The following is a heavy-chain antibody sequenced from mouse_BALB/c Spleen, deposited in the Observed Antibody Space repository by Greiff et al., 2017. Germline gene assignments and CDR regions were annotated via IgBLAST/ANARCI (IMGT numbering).Heavy chain of an antibody. Sequence: VKLMESGPGLVAPSQSLSITCTVSGFSLTSYGVHWVRQPPGKGLEWLGVIWAGGSTNYNSALMSRLSISKDNSKSQVFLKMNSLQTDDTAMYYCARGGGYDPAWFAYWGQGTLVTVSA. CDR3: ARGGGYDPAWFAY. CDR2: IWAGGST. V-gene: IGHV2-9*02. CDR1: GFSLTSYG. D-gene: IGHD2-2*01. J-gene: IGHJ3*01.